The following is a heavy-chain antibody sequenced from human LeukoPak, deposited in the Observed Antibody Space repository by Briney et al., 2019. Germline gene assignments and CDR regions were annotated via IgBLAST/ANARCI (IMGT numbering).Heavy chain of an antibody. J-gene: IGHJ4*02. CDR2: INPSGGST. CDR1: GYTFTRYY. CDR3: ATLQQLVHPANFDY. V-gene: IGHV1-46*01. Sequence: GASVKVSCKASGYTFTRYYMHWVRQAPGQGLAWMGMINPSGGSTSYAQKFQGRVTMTRDTSTSTVYMELSSLRSEDTAVYYCATLQQLVHPANFDYWGQGTLVTVSS. D-gene: IGHD6-13*01.